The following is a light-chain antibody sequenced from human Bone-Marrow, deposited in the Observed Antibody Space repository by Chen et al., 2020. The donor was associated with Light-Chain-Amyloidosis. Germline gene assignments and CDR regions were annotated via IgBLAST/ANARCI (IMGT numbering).Light chain of an antibody. J-gene: IGKJ1*01. Sequence: EIVLTQSPGTLSLSAGERATLSCWASQSVSDNFLAWYQQKPGQAPRLLIYAASRRATGIPDVFSGSGSGTDFTLNISRLEPEEFAVDYCQEDGKSPWTFGQGTKVEIK. CDR1: QSVSDNF. V-gene: IGKV3-20*01. CDR2: AAS. CDR3: QEDGKSPWT.